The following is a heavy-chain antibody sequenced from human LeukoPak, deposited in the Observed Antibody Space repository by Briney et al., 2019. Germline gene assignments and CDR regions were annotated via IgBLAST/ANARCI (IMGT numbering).Heavy chain of an antibody. J-gene: IGHJ3*02. CDR2: IRYDGSNK. D-gene: IGHD3-10*01. Sequence: PGGAPKISRATSGIPLNSYCMDLGPPAPGKGLGWGAFIRYDGSNKYYADSVKGRFTISRDNSKNTLYLQMNSLRAEDTAVYYCAKDPTRVPGAFDIWGQGTMVTVSS. CDR1: GIPLNSYC. CDR3: AKDPTRVPGAFDI. V-gene: IGHV3-30*02.